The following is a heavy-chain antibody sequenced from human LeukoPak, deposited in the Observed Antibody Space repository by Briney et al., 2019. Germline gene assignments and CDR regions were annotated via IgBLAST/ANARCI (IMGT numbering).Heavy chain of an antibody. CDR3: ARMYEPLYYFDY. J-gene: IGHJ4*02. Sequence: SETLSLTCTVSGGSISSDAHYWSWIRQHPGKGLEWMGYISKSGGTYYNPSLKSRLTISKDTSENQFSLRLSSVAAADTAIYYCARMYEPLYYFDYWGQGTLVTDSS. V-gene: IGHV4-31*03. CDR2: ISKSGGT. CDR1: GGSISSDAHY. D-gene: IGHD2-2*02.